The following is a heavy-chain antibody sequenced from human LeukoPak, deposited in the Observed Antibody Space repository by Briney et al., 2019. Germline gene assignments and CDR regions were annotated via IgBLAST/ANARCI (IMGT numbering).Heavy chain of an antibody. D-gene: IGHD3-22*01. V-gene: IGHV3-23*01. CDR3: ARDRRWLDSFDM. CDR2: ISGSGGST. J-gene: IGHJ3*02. Sequence: PGGSLRLSCAASGFTFSSYAMSWVRQAPGKGLEWVSAISGSGGSTYYADSVKGRFTISRDNSKNTLYLQMNSLRPEDTAVYYCARDRRWLDSFDMWGQGTMVTVSS. CDR1: GFTFSSYA.